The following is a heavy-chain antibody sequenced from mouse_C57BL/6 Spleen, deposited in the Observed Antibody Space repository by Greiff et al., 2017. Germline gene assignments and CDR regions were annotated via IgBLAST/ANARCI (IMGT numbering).Heavy chain of an antibody. V-gene: IGHV1-15*01. CDR1: GYTFTDYE. CDR3: TRGFAY. CDR2: IDPETGGT. Sequence: VQLQESGAELVRPGASVTLSCKASGYTFTDYEMHWVKQTPVHGLEWIGAIDPETGGTAYNQKFKGKAILTADKSSSTAYMELRSLTSEDSAVYYCTRGFAYWGQGTLVTVSA. J-gene: IGHJ3*01.